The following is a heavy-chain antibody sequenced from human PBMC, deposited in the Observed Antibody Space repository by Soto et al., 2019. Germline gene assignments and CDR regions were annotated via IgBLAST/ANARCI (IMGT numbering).Heavy chain of an antibody. J-gene: IGHJ4*02. Sequence: PGESLKISCKGSGYSFTSYWISWVRQMPGKGLEWMGRIDPSDSYTNYSPSFQGHVTISAGKSISTAYLQWSSLKASDTAMYYCAIPYSGSYDNKDYWGQGTLVTVSS. D-gene: IGHD1-26*01. CDR2: IDPSDSYT. V-gene: IGHV5-10-1*01. CDR1: GYSFTSYW. CDR3: AIPYSGSYDNKDY.